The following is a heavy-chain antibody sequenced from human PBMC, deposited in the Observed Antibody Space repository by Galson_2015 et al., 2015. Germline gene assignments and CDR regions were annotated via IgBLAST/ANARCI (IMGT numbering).Heavy chain of an antibody. D-gene: IGHD3-3*01. CDR1: GFTFSSYA. CDR2: ISGSGGST. Sequence: SLRLSCAASGFTFSSYAMSWVRQAPGKGLEWVSAISGSGGSTYYADSVKGRFTISRDNSKNTLYLQMNSLRAEDTAVYYCANDPYDFWSGWTWVTDPGGYWGQGTLVTVSS. V-gene: IGHV3-23*01. CDR3: ANDPYDFWSGWTWVTDPGGY. J-gene: IGHJ4*02.